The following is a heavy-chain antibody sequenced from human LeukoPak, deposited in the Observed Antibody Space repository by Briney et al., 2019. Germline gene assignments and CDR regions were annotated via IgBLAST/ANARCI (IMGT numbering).Heavy chain of an antibody. CDR2: MSASGGST. CDR3: ANANYSSGYTYYFDY. J-gene: IGHJ4*02. Sequence: GGSLRLSCAASGFIFGSYAMNWVRQVPGKGLEWVSSMSASGGSTYYADSVKGRFTISRDNSKNTLYLQMNSLRAEDTAVYYCANANYSSGYTYYFDYWGQGTLVTVSS. CDR1: GFIFGSYA. V-gene: IGHV3-23*01. D-gene: IGHD6-19*01.